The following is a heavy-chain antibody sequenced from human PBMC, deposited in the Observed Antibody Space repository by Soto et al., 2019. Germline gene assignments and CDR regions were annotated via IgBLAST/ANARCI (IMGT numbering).Heavy chain of an antibody. CDR1: GYTFTSYG. V-gene: IGHV1-18*01. J-gene: IGHJ4*02. D-gene: IGHD3-3*01. CDR2: ISAYNGNT. CDR3: ARESPRITIFGVVTYYFDY. Sequence: QVQLVQSGAEVKKPGASVKVSCKASGYTFTSYGISWVRQAPGQGLEWMGWISAYNGNTNYAQKLQGRVTMTTNTPTSTAYMELRSLRSDDTAVYYCARESPRITIFGVVTYYFDYWGQGTLVTVSS.